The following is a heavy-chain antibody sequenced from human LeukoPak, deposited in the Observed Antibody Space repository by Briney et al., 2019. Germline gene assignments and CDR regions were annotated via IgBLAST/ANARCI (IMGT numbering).Heavy chain of an antibody. CDR3: ARHRRQWLVFGGAFDI. CDR2: IYYSGST. CDR1: GGSMRPYH. D-gene: IGHD6-19*01. Sequence: PSETLSLTCTVSGGSMRPYHWSWIRQPLGKGLEWIGYIYYSGSTNYNPSLKSRVTISVDTSKNQFSLKLSSVTAADTAVYYCARHRRQWLVFGGAFDIWGQGTMVTVSS. J-gene: IGHJ3*02. V-gene: IGHV4-59*08.